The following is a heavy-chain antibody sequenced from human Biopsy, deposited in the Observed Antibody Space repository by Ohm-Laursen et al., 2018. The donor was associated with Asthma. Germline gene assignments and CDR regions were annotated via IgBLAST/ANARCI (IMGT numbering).Heavy chain of an antibody. CDR1: GYNFISFA. D-gene: IGHD3-9*01. Sequence: ASVKVSCKPSGYNFISFAIHWVRQAPGQRLEWMGWVNTGNGDTKYSQKFQGRVTITRDTSASTAYMELRSLRSEDTATYYCARTYYDFLTGQVNDAFALWGQGTMVTVSS. CDR3: ARTYYDFLTGQVNDAFAL. V-gene: IGHV1-3*04. J-gene: IGHJ3*01. CDR2: VNTGNGDT.